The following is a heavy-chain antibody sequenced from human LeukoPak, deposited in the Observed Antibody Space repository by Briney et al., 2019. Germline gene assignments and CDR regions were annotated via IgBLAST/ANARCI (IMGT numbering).Heavy chain of an antibody. D-gene: IGHD1-1*01. CDR2: INPNSGGT. J-gene: IGHJ5*02. V-gene: IGHV1-2*04. CDR3: ARERGTTGTTGGNWFDP. CDR1: GYTFTGYY. Sequence: ASVKVSCKASGYTFTGYYIHWVRQAPGQGLEWMGWINPNSGGTNYAQKFQGWVTMTRDTSISTAYMELSRLRSDDTAVYYCARERGTTGTTGGNWFDPWGQGTLVTVSS.